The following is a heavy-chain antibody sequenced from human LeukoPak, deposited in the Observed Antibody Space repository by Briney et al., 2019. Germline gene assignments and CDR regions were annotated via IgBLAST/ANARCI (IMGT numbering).Heavy chain of an antibody. Sequence: TSETLSLTCTVSGGSISSYYWSWIRQPPGKGLEWIGEINHSGSTNYNPSLKSRVTISVDTSKNQFSLKLSSVTAADTAVYYCASWGGYSRSQFDYWGQGTLVTVSS. CDR1: GGSISSYY. CDR3: ASWGGYSRSQFDY. CDR2: INHSGST. J-gene: IGHJ4*02. D-gene: IGHD6-13*01. V-gene: IGHV4-34*01.